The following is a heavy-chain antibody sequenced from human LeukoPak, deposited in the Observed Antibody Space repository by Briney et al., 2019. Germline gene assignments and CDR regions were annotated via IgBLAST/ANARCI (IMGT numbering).Heavy chain of an antibody. CDR2: IYTSGST. CDR1: GGSISSGSYY. Sequence: SQTLSLTCTVSGGSISSGSYYWSWIRQPAGKGLEWIERIYTSGSTNYNPSLKSRVTISVDTSKNQFSLKLSSVTAADTAVYYCARGGTAKPWWFDPWAREPWSPSPQ. D-gene: IGHD1-1*01. CDR3: ARGGTAKPWWFDP. J-gene: IGHJ5*02. V-gene: IGHV4-61*02.